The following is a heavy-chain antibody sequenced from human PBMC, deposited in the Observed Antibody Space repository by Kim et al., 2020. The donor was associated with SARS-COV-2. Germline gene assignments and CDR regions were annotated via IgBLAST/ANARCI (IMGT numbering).Heavy chain of an antibody. Sequence: VKGRFTISRDDSKNTLYLQMNSLKTEDTAVYYCTTEFYGDYVYYYYGMDVWGQGTTVTVSS. CDR3: TTEFYGDYVYYYYGMDV. D-gene: IGHD4-17*01. J-gene: IGHJ6*02. V-gene: IGHV3-15*01.